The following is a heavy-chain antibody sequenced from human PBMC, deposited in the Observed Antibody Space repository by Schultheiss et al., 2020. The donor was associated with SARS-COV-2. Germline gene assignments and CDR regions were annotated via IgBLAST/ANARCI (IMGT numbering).Heavy chain of an antibody. D-gene: IGHD2-21*01. CDR1: GFTVSSNY. V-gene: IGHV3-30*01. CDR3: ARDPHFIPYPACGSEFDY. Sequence: GGSLRLSCAASGFTVSSNYMSWVRQAPGKGLEWVAVISYDGSNKYYADSVKGRFTISRDNSKNTLYLQMNSLRAEDTAVYYCARDPHFIPYPACGSEFDYWGQGTLVTVSS. CDR2: ISYDGSNK. J-gene: IGHJ4*02.